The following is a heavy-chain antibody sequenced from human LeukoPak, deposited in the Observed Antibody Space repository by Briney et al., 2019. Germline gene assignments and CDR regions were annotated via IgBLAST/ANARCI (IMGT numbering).Heavy chain of an antibody. CDR2: IIPILGIA. CDR1: GGAFSSYA. Sequence: SVKVSCKASGGAFSSYAISWVRQAPGQGLEWMGRIIPILGIANYAQKFQGRVTITADKSTSTAYMELSSLRSEDTAVYYCARDECSGGSCHRGNYYGMDVWGQGTTVTVSS. V-gene: IGHV1-69*04. J-gene: IGHJ6*02. D-gene: IGHD2-15*01. CDR3: ARDECSGGSCHRGNYYGMDV.